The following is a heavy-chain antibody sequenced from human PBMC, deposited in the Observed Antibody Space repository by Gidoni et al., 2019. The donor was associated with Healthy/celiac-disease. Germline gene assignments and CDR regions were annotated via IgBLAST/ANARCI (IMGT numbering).Heavy chain of an antibody. V-gene: IGHV3-11*06. CDR1: GFTFSDYY. Sequence: QVQLVESGGGLVKPGGSLRLSCAASGFTFSDYYMSWIRQAPGKGLEWVSYISSSSSYTNYADSVKGRFTISRDNAKNSLYLQMNSLRAEDTAVYYCASLAPYYYDSSGYYSDYWGQGTLVTVSS. CDR2: ISSSSSYT. CDR3: ASLAPYYYDSSGYYSDY. D-gene: IGHD3-22*01. J-gene: IGHJ4*02.